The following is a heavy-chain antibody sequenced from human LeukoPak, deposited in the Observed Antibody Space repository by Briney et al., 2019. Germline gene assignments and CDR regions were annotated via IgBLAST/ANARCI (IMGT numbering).Heavy chain of an antibody. J-gene: IGHJ5*02. CDR1: GGSFSGYY. V-gene: IGHV4-34*01. CDR3: ARLLPPVYYYGSGSYSRFDP. CDR2: INHSGST. Sequence: PSETLSLTCAVYGGSFSGYYWSWIRQPPGKGLEWIGEINHSGSTNYNPSVKSRVTISVDTSKNQFSLKLSSVTAADTAVYYCARLLPPVYYYGSGSYSRFDPWGQGTLVTVSS. D-gene: IGHD3-10*01.